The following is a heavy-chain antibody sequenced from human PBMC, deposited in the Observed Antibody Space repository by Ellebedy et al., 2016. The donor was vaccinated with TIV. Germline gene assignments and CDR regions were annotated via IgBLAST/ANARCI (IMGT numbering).Heavy chain of an antibody. CDR2: IIPILGIA. CDR3: ARDLSTRRITMVRGVIGY. V-gene: IGHV1-69*04. J-gene: IGHJ4*02. CDR1: GGTFSSYA. D-gene: IGHD3-10*01. Sequence: ASVKVSCKASGGTFSSYAISWVRQAPGQGLEWMGRIIPILGIANYAQKFQGWVTMTRDTSTSTVYMELSSLRSEDTAVYYCARDLSTRRITMVRGVIGYWGQGTLVTVSS.